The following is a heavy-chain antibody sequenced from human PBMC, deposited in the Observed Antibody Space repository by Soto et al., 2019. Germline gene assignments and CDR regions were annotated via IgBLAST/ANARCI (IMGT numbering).Heavy chain of an antibody. CDR2: IHYSGST. J-gene: IGHJ4*02. CDR1: GGSVSSTSYY. D-gene: IGHD6-13*01. Sequence: SETLSLTCTVSGGSVSSTSYYWTWIRQPPGKGLEWIGYIHYSGSTNYNPSLKSRVTMSVDTSKNQFSLRLSSVTAADTAMYYCARGSSRWDYWGQGTLVTVSS. CDR3: ARGSSRWDY. V-gene: IGHV4-61*01.